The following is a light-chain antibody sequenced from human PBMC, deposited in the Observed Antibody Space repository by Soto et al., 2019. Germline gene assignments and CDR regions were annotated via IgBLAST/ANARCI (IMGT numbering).Light chain of an antibody. CDR3: IQTLQTPFT. V-gene: IGKV2-28*01. CDR2: LAS. Sequence: DIVLTQSRLSLPVTPGEPASISCRSSQSLLHINGYNYLDWYLQKPGQSPQLLIYLASSRASGVPDRFSGSGSGTDFTLKISRVEAEDFGVYYCIQTLQTPFTFGGGTKVDIK. J-gene: IGKJ4*01. CDR1: QSLLHINGYNY.